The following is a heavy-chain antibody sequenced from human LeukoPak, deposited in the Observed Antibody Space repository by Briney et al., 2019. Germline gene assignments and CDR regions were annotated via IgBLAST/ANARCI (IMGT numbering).Heavy chain of an antibody. CDR3: ARDSREYYYGSGSYNYYYGMDV. CDR1: GFTFSSYS. Sequence: GGSLRLSCAASGFTFSSYSMNWVRQAPGKGLERVSSISSSSSYIYYADSVKGRFTISRDNAKNSLYLQMNSLRAEDTAVYYCARDSREYYYGSGSYNYYYGMDVWGKGTTVTVSS. CDR2: ISSSSSYI. J-gene: IGHJ6*04. D-gene: IGHD3-10*01. V-gene: IGHV3-21*01.